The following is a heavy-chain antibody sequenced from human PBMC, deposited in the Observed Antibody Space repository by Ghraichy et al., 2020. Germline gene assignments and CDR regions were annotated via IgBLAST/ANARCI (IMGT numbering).Heavy chain of an antibody. D-gene: IGHD2-2*01. V-gene: IGHV3-64*02. Sequence: GGSLRLSCAGSGFTFSDFAMHWVRQAPGKGLESVAIICSNGRCSYYADSVKGRFTISRDNSKSVLYLQMDSLRLEDMAVYYCVRGHTNSRKFYQLDVWGQGTRVTVFS. CDR2: ICSNGRCS. CDR3: VRGHTNSRKFYQLDV. J-gene: IGHJ6*02. CDR1: GFTFSDFA.